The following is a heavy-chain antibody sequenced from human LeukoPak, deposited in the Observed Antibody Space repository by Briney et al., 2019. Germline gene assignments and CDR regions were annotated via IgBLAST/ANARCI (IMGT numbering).Heavy chain of an antibody. CDR1: GYTFTSYG. D-gene: IGHD6-13*01. J-gene: IGHJ4*02. V-gene: IGHV1-18*01. CDR3: ARDSDSSSSYEFDY. Sequence: ASVKVSCKASGYTFTSYGISWVRQAPGQGLEWMGWISAYNGNTNYEQKLQGRVTMTTDTSTSTAYMELRSLRSADTAVYYCARDSDSSSSYEFDYWGQGTLVTVSS. CDR2: ISAYNGNT.